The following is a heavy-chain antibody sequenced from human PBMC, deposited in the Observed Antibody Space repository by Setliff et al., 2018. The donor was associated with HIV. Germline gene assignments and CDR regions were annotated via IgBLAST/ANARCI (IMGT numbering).Heavy chain of an antibody. CDR3: TKNLYRSPWSPLDY. D-gene: IGHD6-19*01. J-gene: IGHJ4*02. CDR2: ISSDGGSM. V-gene: IGHV3-64*04. CDR1: GFMFSSYG. Sequence: PGGSLRLSCTASGFMFSSYGMHWVRQAPGKGLEHVSGISSDGGSMYYADSVKGRFTISRDNSKNTLYLQMNSLRAEDTAVYYCTKNLYRSPWSPLDYWGQGTLVTVS.